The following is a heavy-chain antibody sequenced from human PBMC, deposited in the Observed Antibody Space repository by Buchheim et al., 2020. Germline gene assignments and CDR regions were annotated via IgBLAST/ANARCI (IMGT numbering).Heavy chain of an antibody. CDR2: ISGSGSST. CDR1: GFTFSDYY. CDR3: ARDVTAFLIFSYYGMDV. D-gene: IGHD2/OR15-2a*01. J-gene: IGHJ6*02. V-gene: IGHV3-11*01. Sequence: VQLVESGGGLVKPGGSLRLSCAASGFTFSDYYMSWIRQVPGKGLEWVSYISGSGSSTYYTDSVKGRFTISRDNARNSLYLQMNSLRTEDTAEYYCARDVTAFLIFSYYGMDVWGQGT.